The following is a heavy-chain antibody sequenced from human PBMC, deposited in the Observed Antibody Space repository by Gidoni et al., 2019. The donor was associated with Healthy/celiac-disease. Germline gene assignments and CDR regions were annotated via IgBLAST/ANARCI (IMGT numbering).Heavy chain of an antibody. D-gene: IGHD6-6*01. V-gene: IGHV3-11*01. J-gene: IGHJ4*02. Sequence: QVQLVESGGGLVKPRGSLRLSCAASGFTFSDYYMSGIRQAPGKGLEWVSYLSSSGRTIYYADAVKGRFSITRDNAKNSLYLQMNSLRAEDTAVYYCARVQGHPWHLVFDYWGQGTLVTVSS. CDR1: GFTFSDYY. CDR3: ARVQGHPWHLVFDY. CDR2: LSSSGRTI.